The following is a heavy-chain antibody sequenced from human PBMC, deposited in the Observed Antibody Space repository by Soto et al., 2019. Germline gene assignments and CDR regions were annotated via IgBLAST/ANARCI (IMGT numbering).Heavy chain of an antibody. J-gene: IGHJ3*02. Sequence: PGGSLRLSCAASGFTFSSYGMHWVRQAPGKGLEWVAVIWYDGSNKYYADSVKGRFTISRDNSKNTLYLQMNSLRAEDTAVYYCASEQWLARPAFDIWGQGTMVTVSS. CDR3: ASEQWLARPAFDI. D-gene: IGHD6-19*01. CDR2: IWYDGSNK. CDR1: GFTFSSYG. V-gene: IGHV3-33*01.